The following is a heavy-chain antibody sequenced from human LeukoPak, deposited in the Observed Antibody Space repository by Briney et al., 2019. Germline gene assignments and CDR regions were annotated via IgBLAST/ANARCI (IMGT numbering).Heavy chain of an antibody. V-gene: IGHV3-9*01. CDR3: EKEREKYSYLFYGMGV. J-gene: IGHJ6*02. Sequence: GGSLRLSCAASGFTFDDYAMHWVRQAPGKGLEWVSGISWNSGSIGYADSVKGRFTISRDNAKNSLYLQMNSLRAEDTALYYCEKEREKYSYLFYGMGVWGQGPRSPSP. D-gene: IGHD5-18*01. CDR1: GFTFDDYA. CDR2: ISWNSGSI.